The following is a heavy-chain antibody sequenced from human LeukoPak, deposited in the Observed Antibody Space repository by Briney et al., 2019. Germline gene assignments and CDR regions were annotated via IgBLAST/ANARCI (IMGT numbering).Heavy chain of an antibody. Sequence: PGGSLSLSCAASGFTFSSYGMHWVRQAPGKGLEWVAVIRYVGSDKYYADSVKGRFTISRDNSQNTMYLQMNSLRVEDTAVYYCARENDYALDYWGQGTLVTASS. CDR3: ARENDYALDY. D-gene: IGHD4-17*01. V-gene: IGHV3-30*12. CDR1: GFTFSSYG. CDR2: IRYVGSDK. J-gene: IGHJ4*02.